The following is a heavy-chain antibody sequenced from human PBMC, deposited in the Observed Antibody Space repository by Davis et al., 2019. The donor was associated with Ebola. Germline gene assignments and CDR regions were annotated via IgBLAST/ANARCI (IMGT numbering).Heavy chain of an antibody. CDR3: AKDIRFGDLAQAFDI. V-gene: IGHV3-9*01. CDR1: GFTFSSYA. Sequence: SLKISRAASGFTFSSYAMHWVRQAPGKGLEWVSGISWNSGSIGYADSVKGRFTISRDNAKNSLYLQMNSLRAEDTALYYCAKDIRFGDLAQAFDIWGQGTMVTVSS. J-gene: IGHJ3*02. CDR2: ISWNSGSI. D-gene: IGHD3-10*01.